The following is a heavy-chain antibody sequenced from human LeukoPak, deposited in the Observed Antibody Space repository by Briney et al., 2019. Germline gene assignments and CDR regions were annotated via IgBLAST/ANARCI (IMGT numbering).Heavy chain of an antibody. J-gene: IGHJ5*02. D-gene: IGHD6-13*01. Sequence: ASVKVSCKASGYTFTSYHMHWVRQAPGQGLEWMGIINPSGGSTSYAQKFQGRVTITRDTSTSTVYMELSSLRSEDTAVYYCARGRVRIAAAVTNWFDPWGQGTLVTVSS. CDR3: ARGRVRIAAAVTNWFDP. V-gene: IGHV1-46*01. CDR2: INPSGGST. CDR1: GYTFTSYH.